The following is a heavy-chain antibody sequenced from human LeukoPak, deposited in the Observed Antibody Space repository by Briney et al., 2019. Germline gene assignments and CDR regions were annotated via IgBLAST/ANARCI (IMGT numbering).Heavy chain of an antibody. CDR1: GFTFSSYW. CDR3: ARRGRIFGVVIIGYFDY. J-gene: IGHJ4*02. V-gene: IGHV3-7*05. Sequence: PGGSLRRSCAASGFTFSSYWMSWVRQAPGKGLEWVANIEQEGSEKNNVDSVKGRFTISRDNAKNSLYLQMNSLRAEDTAVYYCARRGRIFGVVIIGYFDYWGQGTLVTVSS. D-gene: IGHD3-3*01. CDR2: IEQEGSEK.